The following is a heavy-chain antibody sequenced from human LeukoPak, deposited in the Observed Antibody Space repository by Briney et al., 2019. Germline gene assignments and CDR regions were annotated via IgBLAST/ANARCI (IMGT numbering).Heavy chain of an antibody. CDR2: IYTSGST. CDR1: GGSISSGSYY. CDR3: ARGISSGWNRGDYFDY. J-gene: IGHJ4*02. V-gene: IGHV4-61*02. D-gene: IGHD6-19*01. Sequence: SQTLSLTRTVSGGSISSGSYYWSWIRQPAGKGLEWIGRIYTSGSTNYNPSLKSRVTISVDTSKNQFSLKLSSVTAADTAVYYCARGISSGWNRGDYFDYWGQGTLATASS.